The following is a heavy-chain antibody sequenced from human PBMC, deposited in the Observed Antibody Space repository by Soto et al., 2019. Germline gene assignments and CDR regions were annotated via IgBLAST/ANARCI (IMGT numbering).Heavy chain of an antibody. CDR1: GGSISSGGYY. D-gene: IGHD3-9*01. Sequence: SETLSLTCTVSGGSISSGGYYWSWIRQHPGKGLEWIGYIYYSGSTYYNPSLKSRVTISVDTSKNQFSLRLSSVTAADTAVYYCARGLLYYDILTGYYGPFDYWGQGTLVTVSS. J-gene: IGHJ4*02. CDR2: IYYSGST. V-gene: IGHV4-31*03. CDR3: ARGLLYYDILTGYYGPFDY.